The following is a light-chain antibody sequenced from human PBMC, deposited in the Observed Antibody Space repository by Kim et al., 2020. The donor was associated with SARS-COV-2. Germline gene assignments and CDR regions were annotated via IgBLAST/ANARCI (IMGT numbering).Light chain of an antibody. CDR2: KAS. J-gene: IGKJ4*01. CDR3: QHYNSYPPT. Sequence: DIQMTQSPSTLSASVGDRVTITCRASQSISSWLAWYQQKPGKAPKVLIYKASSLESGVSSRFSGSGSGTEFTLTISSLQPDDFATYYCQHYNSYPPTFGGGTKVDIK. CDR1: QSISSW. V-gene: IGKV1-5*03.